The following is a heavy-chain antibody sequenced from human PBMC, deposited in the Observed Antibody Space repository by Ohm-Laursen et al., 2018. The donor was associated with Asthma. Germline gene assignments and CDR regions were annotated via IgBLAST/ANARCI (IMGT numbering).Heavy chain of an antibody. CDR3: TPSAYDSSGYADY. Sequence: SLRLSCSASGFTFGDYAMSWVRQAPGKGLEWVGRIKSKTDGGTTDYAAPMKGRFTISRDDSKNTLYLQINSLKMEDTAVYYCTPSAYDSSGYADYWGQGTLVTVSS. CDR2: IKSKTDGGTT. J-gene: IGHJ4*02. CDR1: GFTFGDYA. V-gene: IGHV3-15*01. D-gene: IGHD3-22*01.